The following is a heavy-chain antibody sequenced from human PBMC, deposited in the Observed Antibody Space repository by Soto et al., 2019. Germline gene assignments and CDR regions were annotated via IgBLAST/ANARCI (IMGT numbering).Heavy chain of an antibody. V-gene: IGHV3-23*01. Sequence: EVQLLESGGGLVQPGGSLRLSCAASGFTFSSYAMSWVRQAPGKGLEWVSAISGSGGSTYYADSVKGRFTISRDNSKNTLYLQMNSLRAEDKAVYYCANARQAAASPFDYWGQGTLVTVSS. J-gene: IGHJ4*02. CDR1: GFTFSSYA. D-gene: IGHD6-13*01. CDR2: ISGSGGST. CDR3: ANARQAAASPFDY.